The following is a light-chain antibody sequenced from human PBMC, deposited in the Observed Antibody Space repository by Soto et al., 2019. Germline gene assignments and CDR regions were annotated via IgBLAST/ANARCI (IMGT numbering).Light chain of an antibody. CDR2: GAS. J-gene: IGKJ3*01. CDR1: QGIANF. Sequence: IQLTQSPSSLSASVGDRFTISCRASQGIANFLAWYQQKPGKAPKLLIYGASTLQSGVPSRFSGSGSGTDFTLTISILQPEDFATYYCQQLNSFPIPFGPGTKVDIK. CDR3: QQLNSFPIP. V-gene: IGKV1-9*01.